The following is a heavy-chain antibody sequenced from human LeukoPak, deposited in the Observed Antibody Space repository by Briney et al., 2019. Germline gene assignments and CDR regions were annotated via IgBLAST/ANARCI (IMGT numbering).Heavy chain of an antibody. D-gene: IGHD3-10*01. J-gene: IGHJ5*01. Sequence: QAGGSLRLSCAASGFALRSYTVTWVRQAPGKALVCVARINGDGGSTMHADSVKGRFTISRDNAKNTMHLQMNGLSADDTAIYYCARERGNSWFAFDSWGQGTLDTVSS. V-gene: IGHV3-74*03. CDR1: GFALRSYT. CDR3: ARERGNSWFAFDS. CDR2: INGDGGST.